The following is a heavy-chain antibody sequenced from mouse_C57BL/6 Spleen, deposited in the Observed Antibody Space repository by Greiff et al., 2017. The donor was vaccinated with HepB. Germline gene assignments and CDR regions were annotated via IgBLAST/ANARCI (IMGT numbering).Heavy chain of an antibody. D-gene: IGHD4-1*01. J-gene: IGHJ4*01. Sequence: QVQLQQSGAELARPGASVKMSCKASGYTFTSYTMHWVKQRPGQGLEWIGYINPSSGYTKYNQKFKDKATLTADKSSSTAYMQLSSLTSEDSAVYYCARNRLTSDAMDYWGQGTSVTVSS. CDR2: INPSSGYT. CDR1: GYTFTSYT. CDR3: ARNRLTSDAMDY. V-gene: IGHV1-4*01.